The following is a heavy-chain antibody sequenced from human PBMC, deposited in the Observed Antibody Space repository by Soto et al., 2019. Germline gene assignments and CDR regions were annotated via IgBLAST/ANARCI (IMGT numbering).Heavy chain of an antibody. CDR3: ARATDEFLGARSRFDP. Sequence: SETLSLTCIVSGASVNNPSYFWTWIRQPPGKRPEWLGYIYFSETTDYNPSLKSRVTISIDTSKNQFSLKLTSVTAADTGVYYCARATDEFLGARSRFDPWGPGTPVTV. CDR1: GASVNNPSYF. V-gene: IGHV4-61*01. J-gene: IGHJ5*02. CDR2: IYFSETT. D-gene: IGHD1-26*01.